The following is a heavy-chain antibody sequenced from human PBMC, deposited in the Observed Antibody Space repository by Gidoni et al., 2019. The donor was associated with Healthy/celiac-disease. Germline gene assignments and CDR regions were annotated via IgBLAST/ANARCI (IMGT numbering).Heavy chain of an antibody. J-gene: IGHJ4*02. D-gene: IGHD3-10*01. CDR2: IYYSGST. CDR1: GGSISSSSYY. Sequence: QLQLQESGPGLVKPSETLSLTCTVSGGSISSSSYYWGWIRQPPGKGLEWIGSIYYSGSTYYNPSLKSRVTISVDTSKNQFSLKLSSVTAADTAVYYCARRKKGLQGPKGSHDYYGSGSGFDYWGQGTLVTVSS. CDR3: ARRKKGLQGPKGSHDYYGSGSGFDY. V-gene: IGHV4-39*01.